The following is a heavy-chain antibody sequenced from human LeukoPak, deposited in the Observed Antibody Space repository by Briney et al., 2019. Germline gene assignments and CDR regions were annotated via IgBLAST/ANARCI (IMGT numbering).Heavy chain of an antibody. J-gene: IGHJ4*02. CDR2: INHSGST. CDR3: ARGRRGYVHPYYFDY. Sequence: SETLSLTCAVYGGSFSGYYWSWIRQPPGKRLEWIGEINHSGSTNYNPSLKSRVTISVDTSKNQFSLKLSSVTAADTAVYYCARGRRGYVHPYYFDYWGQGTLVTVSS. D-gene: IGHD6-25*01. V-gene: IGHV4-34*01. CDR1: GGSFSGYY.